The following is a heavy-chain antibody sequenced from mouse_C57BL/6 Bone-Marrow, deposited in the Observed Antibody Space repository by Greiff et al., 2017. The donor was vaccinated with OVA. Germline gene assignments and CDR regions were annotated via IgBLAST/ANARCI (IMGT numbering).Heavy chain of an antibody. Sequence: VQLQQSGAELARPGASVKLSCKASGYTFTSYGLSWVRQRTGQGLEWIGEIYPRSGNTYYNEKFKGKSKLTADNSSSTADMELRRLTSEDSAVYFCAREDCCYYYGSSYGYWGQGTTLTVSS. CDR2: IYPRSGNT. CDR3: AREDCCYYYGSSYGY. CDR1: GYTFTSYG. D-gene: IGHD1-1*01. J-gene: IGHJ2*01. V-gene: IGHV1-81*01.